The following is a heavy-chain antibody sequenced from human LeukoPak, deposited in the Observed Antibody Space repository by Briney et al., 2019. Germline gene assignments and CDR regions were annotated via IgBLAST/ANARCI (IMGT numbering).Heavy chain of an antibody. Sequence: ASVKVSCKVSGYTLTELSMHWVRQAPGKGLEWMGGFDPEDGETIYAQKFQGRVTMTEETSTDTAYMELSSLRSEDTAVYYCATARGRTYDGNDYWGQGTLVTVSS. CDR1: GYTLTELS. D-gene: IGHD5-12*01. CDR2: FDPEDGET. V-gene: IGHV1-24*01. CDR3: ATARGRTYDGNDY. J-gene: IGHJ4*02.